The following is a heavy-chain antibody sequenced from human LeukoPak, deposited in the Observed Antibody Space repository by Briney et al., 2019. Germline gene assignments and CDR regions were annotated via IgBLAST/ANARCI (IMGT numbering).Heavy chain of an antibody. CDR3: SKSPSQDY. CDR1: GFTFSSYA. J-gene: IGHJ4*02. CDR2: ISGSGGST. Sequence: PGGSLRLSCAASGFTFSSYAMSWVRQAPGKGLEWVSTISGSGGSTYYADSVKGRFTVSSDNSKNTLSLQMNSLRAEDTAVYYCSKSPSQDYWGQGTLVTVSS. D-gene: IGHD2-2*01. V-gene: IGHV3-23*01.